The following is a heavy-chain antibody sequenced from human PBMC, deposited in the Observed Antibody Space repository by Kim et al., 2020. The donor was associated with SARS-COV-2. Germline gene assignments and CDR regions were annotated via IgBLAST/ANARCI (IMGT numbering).Heavy chain of an antibody. J-gene: IGHJ2*01. V-gene: IGHV3-48*02. CDR3: ARSKNVVFDL. CDR1: GFTFSSYA. CDR2: IISSSSTI. D-gene: IGHD2-21*01. Sequence: GGSLRLSCVASGFTFSSYAMNWVRQAPGKGLEWVSYIISSSSTIQYADSVKGRFTVSRDNAKNSLFLQMNSLRDEDTAVYYCARSKNVVFDLWGRGTLVTVSS.